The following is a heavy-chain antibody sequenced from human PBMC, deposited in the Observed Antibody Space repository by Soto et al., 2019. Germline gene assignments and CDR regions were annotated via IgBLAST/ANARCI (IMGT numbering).Heavy chain of an antibody. D-gene: IGHD6-13*01. CDR2: ISYDGSNK. J-gene: IGHJ3*02. CDR3: AKLAAAGTGDAFDI. Sequence: GSLRLSCAASGFTFSSYGMHWVRQAPGKGLEWVAVISYDGSNKYYADSVKGRFTISRDNSNNTLYLQMNSLRAEDTAVYYCAKLAAAGTGDAFDIWGQGTMVTVSS. CDR1: GFTFSSYG. V-gene: IGHV3-30*18.